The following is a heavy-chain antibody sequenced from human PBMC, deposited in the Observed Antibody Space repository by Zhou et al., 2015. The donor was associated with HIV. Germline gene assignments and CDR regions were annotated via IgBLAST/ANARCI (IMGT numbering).Heavy chain of an antibody. CDR2: MNPNSGNT. V-gene: IGHV1-8*01. CDR1: GYTFTSYD. Sequence: QVQLVQSGAEVKKPGASVKVSCKASGYTFTSYDINWVRQATGQGLEWMGWMNPNSGNTGYAQKFQGRVTMTRNTSISTAYMELSSLRSEDTAVYYCARRTIYSNYYYYYGMDVWGQGTTVTVSS. D-gene: IGHD4-11*01. J-gene: IGHJ6*02. CDR3: ARRTIYSNYYYYYGMDV.